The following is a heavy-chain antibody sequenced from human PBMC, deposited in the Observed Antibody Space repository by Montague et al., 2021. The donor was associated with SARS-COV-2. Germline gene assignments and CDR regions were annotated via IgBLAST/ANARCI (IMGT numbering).Heavy chain of an antibody. CDR2: ISHSGRT. D-gene: IGHD6-13*01. V-gene: IGHV4-4*02. J-gene: IGHJ2*01. CDR1: GGSISSSNW. Sequence: SETLSLTCAVSGGSISSSNWWNWVRQSPGKGLEWIGEISHSGRTNYNPSLKSRVTISVDNSKNQLSLNLTSLTAADTALYYCARHPQQLVLRYWYFDLWGRGTLVTVSS. CDR3: ARHPQQLVLRYWYFDL.